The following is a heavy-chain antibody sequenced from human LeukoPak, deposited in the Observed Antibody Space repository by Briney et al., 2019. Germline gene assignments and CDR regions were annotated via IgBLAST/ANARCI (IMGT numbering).Heavy chain of an antibody. CDR1: GFTFSSYS. J-gene: IGHJ4*02. Sequence: PSGGSLRLSCAASGFTFSSYSMNWVRQAPGKGLEWVANIKQDGGEKYYVDSVKGRFTISRDNAKTSLYLQMNSLRAEDTAVYYCARDKVVGATVFDYWGQGTLVTVSS. CDR3: ARDKVVGATVFDY. CDR2: IKQDGGEK. V-gene: IGHV3-7*01. D-gene: IGHD1-26*01.